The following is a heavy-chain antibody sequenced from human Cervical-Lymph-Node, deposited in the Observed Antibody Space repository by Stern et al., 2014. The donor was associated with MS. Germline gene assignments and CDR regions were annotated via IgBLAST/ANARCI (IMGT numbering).Heavy chain of an antibody. CDR2: IIPIFGTA. CDR3: ARDYDFWSGYYLGCYYYGMDV. D-gene: IGHD3-3*01. V-gene: IGHV1-69*01. CDR1: GGTFSSYA. J-gene: IGHJ6*02. Sequence: QVQLVQSGAEVKKPGSSVKVSCKASGGTFSSYAISWVRQAPGQGLEWMGGIIPIFGTANYAQKFQGRVTITADESTSTAYMELSSLRSEDTAVYYCARDYDFWSGYYLGCYYYGMDVWGQGTTVTVSS.